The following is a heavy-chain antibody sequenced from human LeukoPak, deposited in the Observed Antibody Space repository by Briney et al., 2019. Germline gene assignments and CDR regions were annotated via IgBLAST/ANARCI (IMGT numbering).Heavy chain of an antibody. CDR2: INPNSGGT. D-gene: IGHD5-18*01. Sequence: ASVKVSCXASGYTFTGYYMHWVRQAPGQGLEWMGWINPNSGGTNYAQKFQGRVTITRDTSISTAYMELSRLRSDDTAVYYCATFMKDTAMVFWGQGTLVTVSS. CDR1: GYTFTGYY. V-gene: IGHV1-2*02. J-gene: IGHJ4*02. CDR3: ATFMKDTAMVF.